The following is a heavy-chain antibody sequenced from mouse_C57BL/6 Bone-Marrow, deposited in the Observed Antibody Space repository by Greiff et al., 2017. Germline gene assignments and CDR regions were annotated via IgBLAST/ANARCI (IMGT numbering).Heavy chain of an antibody. Sequence: QVQLQQPGAELVKPGASVKVSCKASGYTFTSYWMHWVKQRPGQGLEWIGRIHPSVSDTNYNQKFKGKATLTVDKSSSTAYMQRSSLASEDAAVYYCAIWGLPFAYWGKGTLVTVSA. CDR1: GYTFTSYW. CDR2: IHPSVSDT. V-gene: IGHV1-74*01. CDR3: AIWGLPFAY. J-gene: IGHJ3*01. D-gene: IGHD2-2*01.